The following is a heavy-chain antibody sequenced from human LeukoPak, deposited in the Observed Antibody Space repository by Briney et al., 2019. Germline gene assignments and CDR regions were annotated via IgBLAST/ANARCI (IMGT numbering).Heavy chain of an antibody. CDR3: ATVMTGSQYFDL. CDR2: IDYSGTT. Sequence: SETLSLTCTVSGGSISSNKYYWSWIRQHPGKGLEWIGYIDYSGTTYYNPSLNRPVTISVDTSENQFSLTLDSVTAADTAVFYCATVMTGSQYFDLWGRGTLVTVSS. CDR1: GGSISSNKYY. D-gene: IGHD1-1*01. J-gene: IGHJ2*01. V-gene: IGHV4-31*01.